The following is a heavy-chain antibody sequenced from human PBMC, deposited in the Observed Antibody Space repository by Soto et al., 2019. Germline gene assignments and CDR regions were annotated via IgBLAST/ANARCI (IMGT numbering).Heavy chain of an antibody. D-gene: IGHD6-13*01. CDR3: ARSKAAAGPSYGMDV. V-gene: IGHV5-51*01. CDR2: IYPGDSDT. J-gene: IGHJ6*02. CDR1: GCSFTSYW. Sequence: GESLKISCKGSGCSFTSYWIGWVRQMPGKGLEWMGIIYPGDSDTRYSPSFQGQVTISADKSISTAYLQWSSLKASDTAMYYCARSKAAAGPSYGMDVWGQGTTVTVSS.